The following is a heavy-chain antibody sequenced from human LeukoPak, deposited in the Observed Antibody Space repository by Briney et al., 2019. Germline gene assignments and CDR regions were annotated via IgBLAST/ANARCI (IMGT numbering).Heavy chain of an antibody. CDR3: AREVSTTVTTWNAFDI. Sequence: SETLSLTCTVSGGSISSYYWSWIRQPPGKGLEWIGYIYYSRSTNYNPSLKSRVTISVDTSKNQFSLKLSSVTAADTAVYYCAREVSTTVTTWNAFDIWGQGTMVTVSS. V-gene: IGHV4-59*01. J-gene: IGHJ3*02. CDR2: IYYSRST. CDR1: GGSISSYY. D-gene: IGHD4-17*01.